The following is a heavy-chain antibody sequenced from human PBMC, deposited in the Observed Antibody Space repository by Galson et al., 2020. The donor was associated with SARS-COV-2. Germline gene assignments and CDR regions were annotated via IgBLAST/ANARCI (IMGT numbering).Heavy chain of an antibody. D-gene: IGHD3-9*01. Sequence: GESLKISCAASGFTFSSYSMNWVRQAPGKGLEWVSSISSSSSYIYYADSVKGRFTISRDNAKNSLYLQMNSLRAEDTAVYYCARPSRNYDIFTGYKTEWYFDLWGRGTLVTVSS. CDR3: ARPSRNYDIFTGYKTEWYFDL. J-gene: IGHJ2*01. CDR1: GFTFSSYS. CDR2: ISSSSSYI. V-gene: IGHV3-21*01.